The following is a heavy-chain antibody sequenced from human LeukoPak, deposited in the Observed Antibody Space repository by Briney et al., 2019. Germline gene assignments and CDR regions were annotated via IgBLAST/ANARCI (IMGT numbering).Heavy chain of an antibody. CDR3: ARTMITFGGVIVTPYYYYGMDV. CDR2: IHHSGST. V-gene: IGHV4-38-2*02. D-gene: IGHD3-16*02. CDR1: GYSISSGYY. J-gene: IGHJ6*02. Sequence: SETLSLTCTVSGYSISSGYYWGWIRQPPGKGLEWIGSIHHSGSTYYNPSLKSRVTISVDTSKNQFSLQLNFVTAADTAVYYCARTMITFGGVIVTPYYYYGMDVWGQGTTVTVSS.